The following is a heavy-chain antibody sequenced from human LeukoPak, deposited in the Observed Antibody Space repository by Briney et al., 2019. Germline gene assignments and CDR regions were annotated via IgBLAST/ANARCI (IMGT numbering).Heavy chain of an antibody. CDR1: GFSFSNTW. CDR3: TTVYYDSRY. Sequence: KPEGSLRLSCAASGFSFSNTWMSWVRQAPGKGPEWVGRIKKKADGGTTDYAAPVKGRFTISRDDSKNTLYLQMNSLKTEDTAVYYCTTVYYDSRYWGQGTLVTVSS. J-gene: IGHJ4*02. CDR2: IKKKADGGTT. D-gene: IGHD3-22*01. V-gene: IGHV3-15*01.